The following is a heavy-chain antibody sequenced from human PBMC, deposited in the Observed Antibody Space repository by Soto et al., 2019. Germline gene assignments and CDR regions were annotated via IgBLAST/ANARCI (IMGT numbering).Heavy chain of an antibody. Sequence: EVQLVESGGGLVKPGGSLRLSCAASGFTFSSYSMNWVRQAPGKGLEWVSSISSSSSYIYYADSVKGRFTISRDNAKNSLYLQMNSLRAEDTAGYYCASASGRLNYFDYWGQGTLVTVSS. J-gene: IGHJ4*02. V-gene: IGHV3-21*01. CDR1: GFTFSSYS. D-gene: IGHD3-3*01. CDR3: ASASGRLNYFDY. CDR2: ISSSSSYI.